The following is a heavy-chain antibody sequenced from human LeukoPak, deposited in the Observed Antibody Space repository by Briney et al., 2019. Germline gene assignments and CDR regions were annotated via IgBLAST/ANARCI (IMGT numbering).Heavy chain of an antibody. V-gene: IGHV1-2*04. J-gene: IGHJ4*02. D-gene: IGHD4-11*01. Sequence: GASVKVSCKAPGYTFTDYYMRWVRQAPGQGLEWMGWINPNSGGTNYAQKFQGWVTMTRDTSISTAYMELSRLRSDDTAVYYCARGSVGTRSNYVGARHYYFDYWGQGTLVTVSS. CDR1: GYTFTDYY. CDR2: INPNSGGT. CDR3: ARGSVGTRSNYVGARHYYFDY.